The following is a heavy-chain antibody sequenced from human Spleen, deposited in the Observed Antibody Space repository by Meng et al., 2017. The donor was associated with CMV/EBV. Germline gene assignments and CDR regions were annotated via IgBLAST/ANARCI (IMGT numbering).Heavy chain of an antibody. Sequence: LSCAASGFAVSDNYMSWVRQAPGEGLEWVSVIYSGGSTYYADSVKGRYTISRDDSQNTLYLQMNSLRADDTAVYYCARVHNLYWFDPWGQGTLVTVSS. CDR1: GFAVSDNY. J-gene: IGHJ5*02. V-gene: IGHV3-53*01. D-gene: IGHD1-1*01. CDR3: ARVHNLYWFDP. CDR2: IYSGGST.